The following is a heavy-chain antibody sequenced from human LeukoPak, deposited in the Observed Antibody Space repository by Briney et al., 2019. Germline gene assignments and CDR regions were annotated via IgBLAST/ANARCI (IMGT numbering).Heavy chain of an antibody. J-gene: IGHJ4*02. CDR3: ARADEYSSSPFDY. CDR2: ISYDGSNK. Sequence: GGSLRLSSAASGFTFSSYAMHWVRQAPGKGLEWVAVISYDGSNKYYADSVKGRFTISRDNSKNTLYLQMNSLRAEDTAVYYCARADEYSSSPFDYWGQGTLVTVSS. CDR1: GFTFSSYA. D-gene: IGHD6-13*01. V-gene: IGHV3-30-3*01.